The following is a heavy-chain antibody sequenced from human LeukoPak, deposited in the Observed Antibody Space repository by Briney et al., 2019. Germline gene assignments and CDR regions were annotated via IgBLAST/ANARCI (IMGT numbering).Heavy chain of an antibody. Sequence: SETLSLTCTVSGGSISSGDYYWSWIRQPPGKGLEWIGYIYYSGSTYYNPSLKSRVTISVDTSKNQFSLKLSSVTAADTAVYYCAGEGSMTTVTYFDYWGQGTLVTVSS. CDR3: AGEGSMTTVTYFDY. D-gene: IGHD4-17*01. V-gene: IGHV4-30-4*01. J-gene: IGHJ4*02. CDR2: IYYSGST. CDR1: GGSISSGDYY.